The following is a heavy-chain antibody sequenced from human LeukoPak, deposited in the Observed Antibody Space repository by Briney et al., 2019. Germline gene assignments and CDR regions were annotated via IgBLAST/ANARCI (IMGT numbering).Heavy chain of an antibody. CDR2: ISGVGDST. CDR3: AKSRYSSGWDYFDY. J-gene: IGHJ4*02. D-gene: IGHD6-19*01. Sequence: QPGGSLRLSCAASGFTFSSYAMTWVRQAPGKRLEWVSTISGVGDSTYYANSVKGRFTISRDNSKNTLYLQMNSLRAEDTAIYYCAKSRYSSGWDYFDYWGQGTLVTVSS. V-gene: IGHV3-23*01. CDR1: GFTFSSYA.